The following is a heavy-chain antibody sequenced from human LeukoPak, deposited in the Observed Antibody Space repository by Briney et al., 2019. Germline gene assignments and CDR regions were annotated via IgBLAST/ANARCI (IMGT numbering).Heavy chain of an antibody. CDR1: GGSFSGYY. V-gene: IGHV4-34*01. Sequence: PSETLSVTCAVYGGSFSGYYWSWLRQPPGKGLQWIGEINHSGSTNYNPSLTSRITISVDTSKNQFSLNLTSVTSADTAVYYCARAGYSSGWYGGWFDPCGQGTLVTVSS. CDR3: ARAGYSSGWYGGWFDP. D-gene: IGHD6-19*01. J-gene: IGHJ5*02. CDR2: INHSGST.